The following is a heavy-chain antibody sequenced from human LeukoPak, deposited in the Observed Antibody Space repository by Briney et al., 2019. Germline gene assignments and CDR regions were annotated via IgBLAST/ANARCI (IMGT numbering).Heavy chain of an antibody. D-gene: IGHD1-7*01. V-gene: IGHV1-2*02. CDR1: GYTFTGYY. Sequence: ASVKVSCTASGYTFTGYYMHWVRQAPGQGLERMGWINPNSCGTNYAQKFQGRMTMTRGTALSTAYMDLSSLRSDDTAVYYCARVRYNWKYFAFWGQGTLVTVSS. CDR2: INPNSCGT. J-gene: IGHJ4*02. CDR3: ARVRYNWKYFAF.